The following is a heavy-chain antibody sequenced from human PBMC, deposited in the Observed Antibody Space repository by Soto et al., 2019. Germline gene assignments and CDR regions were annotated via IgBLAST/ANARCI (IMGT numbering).Heavy chain of an antibody. D-gene: IGHD2-21*01. V-gene: IGHV3-30*04. Sequence: QVQLVESGGGVVQPGRSLRLSCAASGFTFSGYAMHWVRQAPGKGLEWVAVISNDGSTEFYTDSVKGRFTISRDNSKKTLYLLMNSLRTEDTAVYGCAKDCGGSGGCIDYWGQGTLVTVSS. J-gene: IGHJ4*02. CDR1: GFTFSGYA. CDR2: ISNDGSTE. CDR3: AKDCGGSGGCIDY.